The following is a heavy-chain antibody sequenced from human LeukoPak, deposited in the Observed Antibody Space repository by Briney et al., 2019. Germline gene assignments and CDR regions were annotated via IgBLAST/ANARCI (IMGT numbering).Heavy chain of an antibody. CDR1: GFTVSSNS. CDR3: ARRAGAYSHPYDY. J-gene: IGHJ4*02. Sequence: GGSLRLSCTVSGFTVSSNSMSWVRQAPGKGLEWVSFIYSDNTHYSDSVKGRFTISRDNSKNTLYLQMNSLRAEDPGVYYCARRAGAYSHPYDYWGQGTLVTVSS. CDR2: IYSDNT. D-gene: IGHD4/OR15-4a*01. V-gene: IGHV3-53*01.